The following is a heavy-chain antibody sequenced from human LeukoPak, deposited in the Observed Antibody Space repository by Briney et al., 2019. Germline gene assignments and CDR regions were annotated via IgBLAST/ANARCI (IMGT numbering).Heavy chain of an antibody. D-gene: IGHD5-18*01. CDR3: ARENLRLTAMVDY. CDR2: IYSGGST. J-gene: IGHJ4*02. CDR1: GFTVSSNY. V-gene: IGHV3-66*01. Sequence: PGGSLRLSRAASGFTVSSNYMSWVRQAPGKGLEWVSVIYSGGSTYYADSVKGRFTISRDNSKNTLYLQMNSLRAEDTAVYHCARENLRLTAMVDYWGQGTLVTVSS.